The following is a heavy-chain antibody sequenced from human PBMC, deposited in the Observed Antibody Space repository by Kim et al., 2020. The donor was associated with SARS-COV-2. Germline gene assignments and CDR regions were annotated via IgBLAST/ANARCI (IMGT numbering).Heavy chain of an antibody. Sequence: ASVKVSCKASGNIFSRYYMHWVRQAPGQGLEWMGIINPSVGSTRDAQKFQGRVTMTRDTSTTTVYMELSSLKSEDTAVYYCAGELFSGSYLGPYYYGMDVWGQGTTVTVYS. J-gene: IGHJ6*02. CDR2: INPSVGST. CDR3: AGELFSGSYLGPYYYGMDV. D-gene: IGHD1-26*01. CDR1: GNIFSRYY. V-gene: IGHV1-46*01.